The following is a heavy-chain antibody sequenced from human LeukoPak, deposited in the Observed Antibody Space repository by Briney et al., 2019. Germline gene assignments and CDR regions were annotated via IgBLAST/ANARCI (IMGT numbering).Heavy chain of an antibody. CDR2: INHSGST. D-gene: IGHD2-2*01. CDR3: ARGRRANVVVPAARPGWHYYYYMDV. J-gene: IGHJ6*03. CDR1: GGSFSGYY. Sequence: PSETLSLTCAVYGGSFSGYYWSWIRQPPGKGLEWIGEINHSGSTNYNPSLKSRVTISVDTSENQFSLKLSSVTAADTAVYYCARGRRANVVVPAARPGWHYYYYMDVWGKGTTVTVSS. V-gene: IGHV4-34*01.